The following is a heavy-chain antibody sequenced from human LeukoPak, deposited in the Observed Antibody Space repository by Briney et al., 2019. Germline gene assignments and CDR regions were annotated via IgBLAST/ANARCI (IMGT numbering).Heavy chain of an antibody. J-gene: IGHJ4*02. V-gene: IGHV1-69*13. CDR3: AREMVWGSYRPYYFDY. CDR1: GYTFTSYA. D-gene: IGHD3-16*02. CDR2: IIPIFGTA. Sequence: SVKVSCKASGYTFTSYAISWVRQAPGQGLEWMGGIIPIFGTANYAQKFQGRVTITADESTSTAYMELSSLRSEDTAVYYCAREMVWGSYRPYYFDYWGQGTLVTVSS.